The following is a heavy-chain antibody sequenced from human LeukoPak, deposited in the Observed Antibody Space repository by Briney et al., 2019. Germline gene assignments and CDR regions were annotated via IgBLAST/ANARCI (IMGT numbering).Heavy chain of an antibody. Sequence: SVKVSCKASGGTFSSYAISWVRQAPGQGLEWMGGIIPIFGTANYAQKFQGRVTITTDESTSTAYMELSSLRSEDTAVYYCARGIAAAGTTGYYYYYKDVWGKGTTVTVSS. V-gene: IGHV1-69*05. D-gene: IGHD6-13*01. CDR3: ARGIAAAGTTGYYYYYKDV. CDR2: IIPIFGTA. CDR1: GGTFSSYA. J-gene: IGHJ6*03.